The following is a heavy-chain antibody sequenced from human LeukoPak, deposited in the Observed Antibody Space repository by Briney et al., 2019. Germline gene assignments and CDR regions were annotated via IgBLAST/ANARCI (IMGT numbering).Heavy chain of an antibody. D-gene: IGHD4-17*01. V-gene: IGHV4-30-2*01. CDR2: IYHSGST. CDR3: ARGGYGDYPDYYGMDV. Sequence: SQTLSLTCAVSGGSISSGGYSWSWIWQPPRKGLEWIGYIYHSGSTYYNPSLKSRVTISVDRSKNQFSLKLSSVTAADTAVYYCARGGYGDYPDYYGMDVWGKGTTVTVSS. J-gene: IGHJ6*04. CDR1: GGSISSGGYS.